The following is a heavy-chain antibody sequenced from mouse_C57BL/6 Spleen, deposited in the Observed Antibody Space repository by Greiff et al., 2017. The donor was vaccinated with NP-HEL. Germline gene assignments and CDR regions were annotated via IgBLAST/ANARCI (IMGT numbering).Heavy chain of an antibody. V-gene: IGHV1-85*01. Sequence: QVQLQQSGPELVKPGASVKLSCKASGYTFTSYDINWVKQRPGQGLEWIGWIYPRDGSTKYNEKFKGKATLTVDTSSSTAYMELHSLTSEDSAVYFCARCSYYGSSTAWFAYWGQGTLVTVSA. CDR2: IYPRDGST. D-gene: IGHD1-1*01. J-gene: IGHJ3*01. CDR3: ARCSYYGSSTAWFAY. CDR1: GYTFTSYD.